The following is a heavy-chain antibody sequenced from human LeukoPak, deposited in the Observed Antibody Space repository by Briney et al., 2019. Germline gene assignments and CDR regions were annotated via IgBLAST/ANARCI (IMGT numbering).Heavy chain of an antibody. CDR3: ARGSYYHPEY. CDR2: INPNSGGT. D-gene: IGHD1-26*01. CDR1: GYTFNGYL. Sequence: ASVKVSFKASGYTFNGYLMHWVRQAPGQGLEWMGWINPNSGGTNYAQKFQGSVTMTRDTSISTVYVELSRLRSDDTAVYYCARGSYYHPEYWGQGTLVTVSS. J-gene: IGHJ4*02. V-gene: IGHV1-2*02.